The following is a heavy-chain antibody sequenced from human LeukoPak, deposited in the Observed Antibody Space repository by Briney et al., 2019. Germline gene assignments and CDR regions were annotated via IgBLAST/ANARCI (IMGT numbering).Heavy chain of an antibody. V-gene: IGHV3-53*01. CDR1: GLIVSNNY. D-gene: IGHD5-18*01. CDR3: ASLRGYSYGYHY. Sequence: GGSLRLSCAASGLIVSNNYMSWVRQAPGKGLEWFSVIYSGGSTYYSDSVKGRFTISRDNSKNTLYLQMNSLRAEDTAVYYCASLRGYSYGYHYWGQGTLVTVSS. CDR2: IYSGGST. J-gene: IGHJ4*02.